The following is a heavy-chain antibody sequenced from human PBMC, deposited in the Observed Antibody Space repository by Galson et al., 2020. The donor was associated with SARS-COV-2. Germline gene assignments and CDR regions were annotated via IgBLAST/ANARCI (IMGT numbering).Heavy chain of an antibody. V-gene: IGHV4-61*03. J-gene: IGHJ5*02. D-gene: IGHD3-3*01. CDR1: GGSVSSSNDY. CDR3: ARGLYDCWSGYCGWFDP. Sequence: SETLSLTCSVSGGSVSSSNDYWTWFRQPPGKGLEWIGAVYNQGSTTYNPSLESRVTISVDRSKNHFFLNVKSVSAADTAVYCCARGLYDCWSGYCGWFDPWGHGAPVIVSS. CDR2: VYNQGST.